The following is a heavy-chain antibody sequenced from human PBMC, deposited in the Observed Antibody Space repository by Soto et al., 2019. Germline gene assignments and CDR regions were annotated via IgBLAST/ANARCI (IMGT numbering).Heavy chain of an antibody. CDR3: ARDLSMASGYDPTAFYYYYGMDV. J-gene: IGHJ6*02. CDR2: ISYDGSNK. CDR1: GFTFSSYA. Sequence: GGSLRLSCAASGFTFSSYAMHWVRQAPGKGLEWVAVISYDGSNKYYADSVKGRFTISRDNSKNTLYLQMNSLRAEDTALYYCARDLSMASGYDPTAFYYYYGMDVWGQGTTVTVSS. D-gene: IGHD5-12*01. V-gene: IGHV3-30-3*01.